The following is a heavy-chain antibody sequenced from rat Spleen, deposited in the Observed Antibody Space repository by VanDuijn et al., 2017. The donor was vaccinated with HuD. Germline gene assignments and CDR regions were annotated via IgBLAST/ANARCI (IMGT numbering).Heavy chain of an antibody. Sequence: EVQLVESGGGLVQPGRSMKLSCAASGFTYSNYYMAWVRQAPTKGLEWVASISPGGGDTYYRVSVKGRFTISRDNAKSTLYLQMNSLRSEDTATYYCARQFNYFDYWGQGVMVTVSS. V-gene: IGHV5-25*01. CDR3: ARQFNYFDY. CDR1: GFTYSNYY. CDR2: ISPGGGDT. J-gene: IGHJ2*01.